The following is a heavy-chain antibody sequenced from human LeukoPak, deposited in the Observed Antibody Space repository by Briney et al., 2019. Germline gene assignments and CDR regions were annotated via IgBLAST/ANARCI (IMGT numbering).Heavy chain of an antibody. V-gene: IGHV3-48*03. CDR3: ARGYCSGGSCYGGDY. CDR2: ISSSGTTI. CDR1: GFPFSYYS. J-gene: IGHJ4*02. D-gene: IGHD2-15*01. Sequence: QPGGSLRLSCVGSGFPFSYYSMNWVRQAPGKGLEWVSYISSSGTTIYYAERRFTISRDNAKNSLYLLMNSLRAEDTAIYYCARGYCSGGSCYGGDYWGQGTLVTVSS.